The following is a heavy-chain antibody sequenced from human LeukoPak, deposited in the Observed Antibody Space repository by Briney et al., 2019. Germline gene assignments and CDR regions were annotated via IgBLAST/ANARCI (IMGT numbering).Heavy chain of an antibody. CDR3: ARGAPIRVAVAATFDP. J-gene: IGHJ5*02. CDR2: INAANGYT. V-gene: IGHV1-3*01. CDR1: GFSFITYT. Sequence: ASVKVSCKTSGFSFITYTMHWVRQAPGQSPEWMGWINAANGYTQYSQRFQGRVTITRDTSASTAYMELSGLRSEDTAVYYCARGAPIRVAVAATFDPWGQGTLVTVPS. D-gene: IGHD6-19*01.